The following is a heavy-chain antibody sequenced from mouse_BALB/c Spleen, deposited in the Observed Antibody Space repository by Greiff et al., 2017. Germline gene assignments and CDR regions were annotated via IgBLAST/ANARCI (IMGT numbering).Heavy chain of an antibody. CDR1: GYTFTSYW. Sequence: QVQLQQPGAELVRPGASVKLSCKASGYTFTSYWINWVKQRPGQGLEWIGNIYPSDSYTNYNQKFKDKATLTVDKSSSTAYMQLCSPTSEDSAVYYCTRGIDGYWYFDVWGAGTTVTVSS. J-gene: IGHJ1*01. V-gene: IGHV1-69*02. D-gene: IGHD2-3*01. CDR3: TRGIDGYWYFDV. CDR2: IYPSDSYT.